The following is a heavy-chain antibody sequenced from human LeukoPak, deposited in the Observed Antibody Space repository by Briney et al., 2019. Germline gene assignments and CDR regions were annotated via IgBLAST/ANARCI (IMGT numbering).Heavy chain of an antibody. CDR1: GFTFSTYW. V-gene: IGHV3-7*04. CDR2: IKQDGSEK. CDR3: ARNMGDY. Sequence: GGSLRLSCAASGFTFSTYWMTWVHQAAGKGLEWVANIKQDGSEKYYVDSVKGRFTISRDNAKNSLFLQMNSLRAEDTAVYYCARNMGDYWGQGTLVTVSS. J-gene: IGHJ4*02. D-gene: IGHD2/OR15-2a*01.